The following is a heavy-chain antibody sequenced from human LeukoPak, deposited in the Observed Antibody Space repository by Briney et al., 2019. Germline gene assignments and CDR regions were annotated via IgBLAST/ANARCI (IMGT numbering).Heavy chain of an antibody. J-gene: IGHJ6*03. CDR3: ARSPRYSSSWYYYYYMDV. D-gene: IGHD6-13*01. CDR1: GGSFSGYY. CDR2: INHSGST. V-gene: IGHV4-34*01. Sequence: SETLSLTCAVYGGSFSGYYWSWIRQPPGKGLEWIGEINHSGSTNYNPSLKSRVTISVDTSKNQFSLKLSSVTAADTAVYYCARSPRYSSSWYYYYYMDVWGKGTTVTVSS.